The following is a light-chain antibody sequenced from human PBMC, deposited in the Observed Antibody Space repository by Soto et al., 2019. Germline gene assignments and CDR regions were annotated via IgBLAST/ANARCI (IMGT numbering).Light chain of an antibody. CDR1: TIDVDSSNY. V-gene: IGLV2-14*01. Sequence: SVLTQPRSVSGSPGQSVTISCAGPTIDVDSSNYVSFCQQHPGKAPKLIIYEVSNRPSGVSNRFSGSSSDNTASLTISGLLPDDEADYYCSSYTTSSTPSYVFGTGTKVTVL. CDR3: SSYTTSSTPSYV. J-gene: IGLJ1*01. CDR2: EVS.